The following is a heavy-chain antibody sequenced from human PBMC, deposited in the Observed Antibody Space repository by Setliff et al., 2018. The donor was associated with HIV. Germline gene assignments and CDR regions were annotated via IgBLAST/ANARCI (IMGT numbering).Heavy chain of an antibody. Sequence: PSETLSLTCTVSGGSISSYYWSWIRQSPAKGLEWIGYIYYTGATNYNPSLKSRLTISLDTSKRQFSLILNSVTAADTAVYYCARFGGDTNYYYYYGADVWGQGTTVTVSS. J-gene: IGHJ6*02. CDR2: IYYTGAT. CDR1: GGSISSYY. D-gene: IGHD2-21*02. V-gene: IGHV4-59*01. CDR3: ARFGGDTNYYYYYGADV.